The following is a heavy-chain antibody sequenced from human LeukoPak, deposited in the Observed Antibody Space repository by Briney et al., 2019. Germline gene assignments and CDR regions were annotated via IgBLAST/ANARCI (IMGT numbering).Heavy chain of an antibody. Sequence: SETLSLTCTVSGGSISSSSYYWGWIRQPPGKGLEWIGSIYYSGSTYYNPSLKSRVTISVDTSKNQFSLKLSSVTAADTAVYYCAREESGSYYRYWGQGTLVTVSS. CDR1: GGSISSSSYY. J-gene: IGHJ4*02. V-gene: IGHV4-39*07. CDR3: AREESGSYYRY. D-gene: IGHD1-26*01. CDR2: IYYSGST.